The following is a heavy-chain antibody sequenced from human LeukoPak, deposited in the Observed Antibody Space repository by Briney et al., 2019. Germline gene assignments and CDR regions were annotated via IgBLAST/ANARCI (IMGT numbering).Heavy chain of an antibody. J-gene: IGHJ4*02. V-gene: IGHV3-33*01. CDR1: GFIMSRYG. D-gene: IGHD6-6*01. CDR3: ARGRDEYSSSPHDD. CDR2: IWHDGGNK. Sequence: GRSLRLSCAASGFIMSRYGMHWVRKAPGKRLEWVAVIWHDGGNKFYADSVKGRFTISRDNLKNTLYLQMDFLRVEDTGLYFCARGRDEYSSSPHDDWGQGTLVTVSS.